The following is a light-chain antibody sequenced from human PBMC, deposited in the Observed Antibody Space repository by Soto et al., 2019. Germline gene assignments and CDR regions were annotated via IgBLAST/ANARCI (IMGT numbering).Light chain of an antibody. CDR3: RPYTRSSPRWV. CDR1: SSDVGGYNY. Sequence: QSALTQPASVSGSPGQSITISCTGTSSDVGGYNYVSWYQQHPGKAPKLMIYEVSNRPSGVYNRFSGSKSGNTASLTISGLQAEDEADYYCRPYTRSSPRWVFGGGTTLTAL. J-gene: IGLJ3*02. V-gene: IGLV2-14*01. CDR2: EVS.